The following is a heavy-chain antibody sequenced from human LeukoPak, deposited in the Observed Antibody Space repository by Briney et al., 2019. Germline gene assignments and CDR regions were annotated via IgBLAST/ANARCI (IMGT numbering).Heavy chain of an antibody. J-gene: IGHJ4*02. CDR3: ARQGTGTTRYFDY. Sequence: GGSLRLSCAASGFTFSSYGMHWVGQAPGKGLEWVAVIWYDGSNKYYADSVKGRFTISRDNSKNTLYLQMNSLRAEDTAVYYCARQGTGTTRYFDYWGQGTLVTVSS. CDR1: GFTFSSYG. CDR2: IWYDGSNK. V-gene: IGHV3-33*01. D-gene: IGHD1-1*01.